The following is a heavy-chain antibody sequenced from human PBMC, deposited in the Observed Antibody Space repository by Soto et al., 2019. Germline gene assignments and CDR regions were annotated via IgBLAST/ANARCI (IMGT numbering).Heavy chain of an antibody. CDR2: INHFGSP. CDR3: ASLNGGRFLDKGDY. CDR1: NGSFMGYY. Sequence: SETLSLTCGVYNGSFMGYYWPWVRQPPGKGLEWIGEINHFGSPNYNPSLKSRVAISIDTSKHQFSLSLRSLTAADTAVYYCASLNGGRFLDKGDYWGQGILVTVSS. V-gene: IGHV4-34*01. D-gene: IGHD3-3*01. J-gene: IGHJ4*02.